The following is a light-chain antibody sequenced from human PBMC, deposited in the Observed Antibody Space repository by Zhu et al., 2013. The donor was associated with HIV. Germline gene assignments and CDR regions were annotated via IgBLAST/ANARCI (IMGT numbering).Light chain of an antibody. J-gene: IGKJ2*01. V-gene: IGKV3-15*01. CDR1: QSVSRD. Sequence: EIVMTQSPATLSVSPGEGATVSCRASQSVSRDLAWYQQKPGQAPRLLIYGASTRATGIPTRFSGSGSGTEFTLTISSLQSEDFALYYCQQYREWPFTFGPGDRRWRSN. CDR2: GAS. CDR3: QQYREWPFT.